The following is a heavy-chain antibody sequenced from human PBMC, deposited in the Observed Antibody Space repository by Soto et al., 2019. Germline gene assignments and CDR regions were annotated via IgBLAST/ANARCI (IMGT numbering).Heavy chain of an antibody. CDR1: GFTFSSYG. D-gene: IGHD3-10*01. J-gene: IGHJ3*02. CDR2: ITYDGSNK. Sequence: GGSLRLSCAASGFTFSSYGMHWVRQAPGKGLEWVAVITYDGSNKYYADSVKGRFTISRDNSKNTLYLQMNSLRAEDTAVYYCAKDQKGSGSYYSDAFDIWGQGTMVTVSS. V-gene: IGHV3-30*18. CDR3: AKDQKGSGSYYSDAFDI.